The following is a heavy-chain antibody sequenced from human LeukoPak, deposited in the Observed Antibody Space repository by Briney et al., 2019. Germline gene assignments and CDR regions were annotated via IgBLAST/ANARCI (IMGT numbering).Heavy chain of an antibody. Sequence: PGGSLRLSCAASGFTFSNAWMSWVRQAPGKGLEWVGRIKSKTDGGTTDYAAPVKGRFTISRDDSKNTLYLQMNSLKTEDTAVYYCTTVYDILTGYYGEDYWGQGTLVTVSS. V-gene: IGHV3-15*01. CDR1: GFTFSNAW. CDR2: IKSKTDGGTT. CDR3: TTVYDILTGYYGEDY. D-gene: IGHD3-9*01. J-gene: IGHJ4*02.